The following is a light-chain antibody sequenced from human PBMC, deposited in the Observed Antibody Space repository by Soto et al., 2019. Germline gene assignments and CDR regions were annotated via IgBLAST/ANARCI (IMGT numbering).Light chain of an antibody. J-gene: IGKJ1*01. V-gene: IGKV3-20*01. Sequence: LTQSPGTLSLSPGERATLSCRASQSVSNNYLAWYQQKPGQAPRLLIYGASNRATGIPDRLSGSGSGTEFTLTISRMEPEDFAVYYCQQYGSSGTFGQGTKVDIK. CDR1: QSVSNNY. CDR2: GAS. CDR3: QQYGSSGT.